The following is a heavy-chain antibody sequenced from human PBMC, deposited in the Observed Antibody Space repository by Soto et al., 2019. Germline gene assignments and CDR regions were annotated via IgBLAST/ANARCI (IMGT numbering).Heavy chain of an antibody. Sequence: ASVKVSCKASGYTFTNYGISWVRQAPGQGLEWVGWLSVYNGNTNYAQKFQGRVTVTTDTSTSTAYMELRSLISDDTAVYYCAREERYCSGGSCYSNWYFDLWGR. CDR3: AREERYCSGGSCYSNWYFDL. CDR2: LSVYNGNT. J-gene: IGHJ2*01. CDR1: GYTFTNYG. V-gene: IGHV1-18*01. D-gene: IGHD2-15*01.